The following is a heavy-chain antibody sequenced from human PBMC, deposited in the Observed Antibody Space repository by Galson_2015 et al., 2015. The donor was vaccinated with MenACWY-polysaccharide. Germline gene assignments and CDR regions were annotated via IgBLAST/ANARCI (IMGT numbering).Heavy chain of an antibody. D-gene: IGHD2-2*01. J-gene: IGHJ3*02. CDR3: AKDTSKYEPDAFDI. CDR2: ISWSSGIV. CDR1: GFSFDDYA. Sequence: SLRLSCAASGFSFDDYAMYWVRQTPGKGLEWVSGISWSSGIVGYADSVKGRFTISRDNAKNSLYLQMNSLRAEDTALYYCAKDTSKYEPDAFDIWGQGTMVTVSS. V-gene: IGHV3-9*01.